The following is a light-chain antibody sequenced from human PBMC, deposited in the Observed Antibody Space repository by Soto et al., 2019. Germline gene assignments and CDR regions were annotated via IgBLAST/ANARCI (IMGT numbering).Light chain of an antibody. J-gene: IGLJ1*01. Sequence: QSALTQPASVSRSPGQSITISCTGTSSNVGGYNYVSWYQHHPGKAPKLMIYAVSNRPSGVSNRFSGSKSGNTASLTISGLQADDEADYYCSSYTSSSTYVFGTGTQLTVL. CDR2: AVS. CDR3: SSYTSSSTYV. CDR1: SSNVGGYNY. V-gene: IGLV2-14*01.